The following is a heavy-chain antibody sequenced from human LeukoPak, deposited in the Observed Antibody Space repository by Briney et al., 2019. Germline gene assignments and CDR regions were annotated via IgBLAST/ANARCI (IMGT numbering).Heavy chain of an antibody. J-gene: IGHJ4*02. CDR3: AKDRHDYGDYGPLDY. CDR1: GFTLSRYA. Sequence: GGSLRLSCAASGFTLSRYAMSGVSHAPAKGLEGVSAISGSGGSRYYADSVKGRFTISRDNSKNTLYLQMNSLRAEDTAVYYCAKDRHDYGDYGPLDYWGQGTLVTVSS. CDR2: ISGSGGSR. D-gene: IGHD4-17*01. V-gene: IGHV3-23*01.